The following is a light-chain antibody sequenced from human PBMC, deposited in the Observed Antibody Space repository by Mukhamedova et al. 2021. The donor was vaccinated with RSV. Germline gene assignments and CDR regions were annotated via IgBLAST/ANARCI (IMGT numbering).Light chain of an antibody. J-gene: IGKJ3*01. CDR2: TAS. CDR3: LQHNTFPFT. Sequence: WYQRRVHGKAPKLLIYTASTLESGVPSRFSGSGSETEFSLTISSLQPEDFATYYCLQHNTFPFTFGPGTSVDVK. V-gene: IGKV1-5*03.